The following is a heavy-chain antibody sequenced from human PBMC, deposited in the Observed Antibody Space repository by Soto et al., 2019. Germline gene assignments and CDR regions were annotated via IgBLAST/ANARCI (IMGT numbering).Heavy chain of an antibody. CDR2: VYPGDTDI. CDR3: ARFRAPRRQRISMYFNI. J-gene: IGHJ3*02. D-gene: IGHD2-21*01. V-gene: IGHV5-51*01. Sequence: PGESLKISCKGSGYTFSDYWIAWVRQVPGKGLEWMGMVYPGDTDIGYNPSFQGQVTISADKSVSTAYVQWASLKASDTAMYFCARFRAPRRQRISMYFNIWGPRTVVTVSS. CDR1: GYTFSDYW.